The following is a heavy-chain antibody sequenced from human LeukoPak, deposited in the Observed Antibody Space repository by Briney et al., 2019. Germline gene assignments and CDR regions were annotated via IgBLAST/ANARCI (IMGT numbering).Heavy chain of an antibody. CDR1: GYSFTSYW. CDR2: IYPGDSDT. Sequence: GESLKISCKGSGYSFTSYWIGWVRQMPGKGLEWMGIIYPGDSDTRYSPSFQGQVIISADKSISTAYLQWSSLKASDTAMYYCARHGQRRYYDFWSGPIWFDPWGQGTLVTVSS. J-gene: IGHJ5*02. CDR3: ARHGQRRYYDFWSGPIWFDP. V-gene: IGHV5-51*01. D-gene: IGHD3-3*01.